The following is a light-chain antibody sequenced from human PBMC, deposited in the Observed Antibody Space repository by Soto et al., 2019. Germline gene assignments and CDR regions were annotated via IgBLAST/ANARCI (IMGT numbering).Light chain of an antibody. Sequence: IVLTQSPGTLSLSPGERATLSCRASQSVSSSDLAWYQQKPGQAPRLLIYSASSRATGIPDRFSGSGSGTDFTLTISRLEPEDFAVYYCHQYATSPYTFGQGTKLEIK. CDR3: HQYATSPYT. J-gene: IGKJ2*01. V-gene: IGKV3-20*01. CDR1: QSVSSSD. CDR2: SAS.